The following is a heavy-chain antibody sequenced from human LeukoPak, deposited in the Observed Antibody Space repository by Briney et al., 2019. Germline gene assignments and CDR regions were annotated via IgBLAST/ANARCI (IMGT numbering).Heavy chain of an antibody. Sequence: GGSLRLSCAASGFTFSGYWMAWVRQAPGRGLEWVAHIKRVGSEKNYVDPVKGRFTISRDNAKNSVYLQMDTLRAEDTAVYYCARDDYLGYWGQGTLVTVSS. CDR3: ARDDYLGY. V-gene: IGHV3-7*05. J-gene: IGHJ4*02. CDR1: GFTFSGYW. D-gene: IGHD3-16*01. CDR2: IKRVGSEK.